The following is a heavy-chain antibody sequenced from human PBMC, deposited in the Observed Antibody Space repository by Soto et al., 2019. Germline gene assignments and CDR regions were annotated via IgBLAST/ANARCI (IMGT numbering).Heavy chain of an antibody. D-gene: IGHD5-18*01. CDR1: GYTFTGYY. CDR2: INPNSGGT. J-gene: IGHJ5*02. V-gene: IGHV1-2*02. CDR3: ARERYSYGTVWFAP. Sequence: QVQLVQSGAEVKKPGASVKVSCKASGYTFTGYYMHWVRQAPGQGPEWMGWINPNSGGTNYAQKFHGRVTMTRDTSISTAYMELSRLRSADTAVYYCARERYSYGTVWFAPWGQGTLVTVSS.